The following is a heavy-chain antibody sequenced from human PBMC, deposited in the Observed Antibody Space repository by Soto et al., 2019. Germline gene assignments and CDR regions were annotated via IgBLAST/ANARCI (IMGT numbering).Heavy chain of an antibody. Sequence: GGSLKISCKGSGYSFSRYWVGWVRQMPGKGLEGLGIIYPGDSDTRYSPSFQGQVTISADKSISTVYLQWSSLKASDTAMYYCARLTASRLRFLEWLLSGAFDIWGQGTMVT. CDR1: GYSFSRYW. V-gene: IGHV5-51*01. CDR2: IYPGDSDT. CDR3: ARLTASRLRFLEWLLSGAFDI. J-gene: IGHJ3*02. D-gene: IGHD3-3*01.